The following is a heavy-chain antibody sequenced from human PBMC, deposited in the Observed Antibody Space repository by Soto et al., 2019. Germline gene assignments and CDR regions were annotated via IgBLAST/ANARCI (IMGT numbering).Heavy chain of an antibody. D-gene: IGHD6-19*01. CDR2: INRGGST. CDR3: ARRFLYSSGYLGFDP. CDR1: GGSFSGYH. V-gene: IGHV4-34*01. J-gene: IGHJ5*02. Sequence: QVQLQQWGAGLLKPSETLSLTCAVYGGSFSGYHWSWIRQPPGKGLEWIGEINRGGSTYYNPSLKSRVTMSVDTSKNQFSVELSSVTASDTAVYYCARRFLYSSGYLGFDPWGQGTLVTVSS.